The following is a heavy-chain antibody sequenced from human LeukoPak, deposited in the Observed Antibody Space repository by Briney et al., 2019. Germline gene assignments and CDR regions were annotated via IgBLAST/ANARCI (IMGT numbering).Heavy chain of an antibody. CDR1: GYTFTGYY. V-gene: IGHV1-2*02. CDR3: ARASPIVVIPAAMAYYYYYGMDV. CDR2: INPNSGGT. D-gene: IGHD2-2*01. J-gene: IGHJ6*02. Sequence: ASVKVSCKASGYTFTGYYMHWVRQAPGQGLEWMGWINPNSGGTNYAQKFQGRVTMTRDTSTSTAYMELSRLRSDDTAVYYCARASPIVVIPAAMAYYYYYGMDVWGQGTTVTVSS.